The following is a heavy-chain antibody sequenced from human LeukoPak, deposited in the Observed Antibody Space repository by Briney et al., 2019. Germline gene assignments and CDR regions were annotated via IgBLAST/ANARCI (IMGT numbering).Heavy chain of an antibody. CDR3: ARESGYAVGDF. D-gene: IGHD5-12*01. V-gene: IGHV3-53*01. J-gene: IGHJ4*02. Sequence: PGGSLRLSCAASGFTVRSNYMSWFRQAPGKGLEWASVIYNDGRTYYADSVKGRFIISKDISKNTLYPQMNNLRADDTAVYYCARESGYAVGDFWGRGTLVTVSS. CDR1: GFTVRSNY. CDR2: IYNDGRT.